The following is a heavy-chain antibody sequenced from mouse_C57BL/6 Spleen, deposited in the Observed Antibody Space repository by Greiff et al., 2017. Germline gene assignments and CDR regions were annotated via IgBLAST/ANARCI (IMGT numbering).Heavy chain of an antibody. J-gene: IGHJ3*01. CDR2: INPSSGYT. V-gene: IGHV1-7*01. Sequence: QVQLQQSGAELAKPGASVKLSCKASGYTFTSYWMHWVKQRPGQGLEWIGYINPSSGYTKYNQKFKGKATLTADKSSSTAYMQLSSLTYEDSAVYYGARRGDYDGTWFAYWGQGTLVTVSA. D-gene: IGHD2-4*01. CDR1: GYTFTSYW. CDR3: ARRGDYDGTWFAY.